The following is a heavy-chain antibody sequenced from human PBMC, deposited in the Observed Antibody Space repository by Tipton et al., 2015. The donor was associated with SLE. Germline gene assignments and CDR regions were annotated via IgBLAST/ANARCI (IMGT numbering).Heavy chain of an antibody. CDR3: TRGGYYGSGSYRDY. CDR2: IRSKAYGGTT. Sequence: SLRLSCTASGFTFGDYAMSWVRQAPGRGLEWVGFIRSKAYGGTTEYAASVKGRFTISRDDSKSIAYLQMNSLKTEDTAVYYCTRGGYYGSGSYRDYWGQGTLVTVSS. D-gene: IGHD3-10*01. CDR1: GFTFGDYA. V-gene: IGHV3-49*04. J-gene: IGHJ4*02.